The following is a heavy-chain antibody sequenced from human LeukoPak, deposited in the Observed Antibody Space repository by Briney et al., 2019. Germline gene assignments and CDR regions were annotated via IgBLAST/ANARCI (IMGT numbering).Heavy chain of an antibody. CDR2: ISAYNGNT. V-gene: IGHV1-18*01. CDR1: GYTFTSYG. D-gene: IGHD6-19*01. J-gene: IGHJ4*02. Sequence: GASVKVSCKASGYTFTSYGISWVRQAPGQGLEWMGWISAYNGNTNYAQKFQGRVTMTRNTSISTAYMELSGLRSEDTAVYYCARVRSGSGWYRDFDYWGQGTLVTVSS. CDR3: ARVRSGSGWYRDFDY.